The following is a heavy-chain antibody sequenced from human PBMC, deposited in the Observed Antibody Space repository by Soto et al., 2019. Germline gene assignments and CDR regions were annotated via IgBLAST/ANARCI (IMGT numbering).Heavy chain of an antibody. D-gene: IGHD3-16*01. J-gene: IGHJ5*02. Sequence: EVQLLESGGDVVRPGGSLRLSCAASGFTFSSYAMCWVRQAPGKGLEWVAGVSRAGTYTFYADSVRGRFSISRDNSRDTVDLYMNALRGADTAVYFCVKYTVTEDLGESWGPGTLVSVSS. CDR1: GFTFSSYA. CDR2: VSRAGTYT. CDR3: VKYTVTEDLGES. V-gene: IGHV3-23*01.